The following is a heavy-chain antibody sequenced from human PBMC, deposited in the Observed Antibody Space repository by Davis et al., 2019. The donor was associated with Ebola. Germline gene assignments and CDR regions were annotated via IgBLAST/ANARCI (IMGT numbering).Heavy chain of an antibody. V-gene: IGHV3-15*01. J-gene: IGHJ4*02. CDR2: IKSKADGGTI. D-gene: IGHD6-6*01. Sequence: PGGSLRLSCVASRFPFTSAWMSWVRQAPGKGLEWVGRIKSKADGGTIDYAAPVKGRFTISRDDSKNMLYLQMNSLKTEDTAVYYCARDPGSSSFDYWGQGSLVTVSS. CDR1: RFPFTSAW. CDR3: ARDPGSSSFDY.